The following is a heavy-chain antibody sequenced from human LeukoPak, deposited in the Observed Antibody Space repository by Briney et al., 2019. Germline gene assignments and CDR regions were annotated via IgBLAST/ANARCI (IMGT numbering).Heavy chain of an antibody. CDR1: GFTFSSYS. Sequence: GRSLRLSCAASGFTFSSYSMNWVRQAPGKGLEWVSNIRSSSSSMDYADSVKGRFTISRDNAKNSLHLQMNSLRDEDTAVYYCARDNDWGFDCWGQGTLVTVSS. CDR3: ARDNDWGFDC. D-gene: IGHD7-27*01. CDR2: IRSSSSSM. V-gene: IGHV3-48*02. J-gene: IGHJ4*02.